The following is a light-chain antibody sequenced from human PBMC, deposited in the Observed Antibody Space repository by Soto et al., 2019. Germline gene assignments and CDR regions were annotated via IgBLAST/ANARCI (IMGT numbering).Light chain of an antibody. Sequence: EIVRTQSPAALSVSPGERATLSCGASQSVSSNLAWYQQKPGQAPRLLIYGASTRATGIPARFSGSGSGTEFTLTISSLQSEDFAVYCCQQYNNWPATFGQGTKVDSK. CDR3: QQYNNWPAT. V-gene: IGKV3-15*01. CDR2: GAS. J-gene: IGKJ1*01. CDR1: QSVSSN.